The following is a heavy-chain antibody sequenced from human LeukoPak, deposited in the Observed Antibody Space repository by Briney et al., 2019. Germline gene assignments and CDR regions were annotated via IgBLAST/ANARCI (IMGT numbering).Heavy chain of an antibody. CDR1: GGSFSDYY. V-gene: IGHV4-34*01. D-gene: IGHD1-26*01. CDR3: ARGPRIVVLAPNLRQIDNRFDP. Sequence: SETLSLACAVYGGSFSDYYWSWTRQPPGKGLEWIGEINHSGSTNYNPSLKNRVTISVDTSKNQFSLKLSSVTAPDTAVYYCARGPRIVVLAPNLRQIDNRFDPWGQGILVTVSS. CDR2: INHSGST. J-gene: IGHJ5*02.